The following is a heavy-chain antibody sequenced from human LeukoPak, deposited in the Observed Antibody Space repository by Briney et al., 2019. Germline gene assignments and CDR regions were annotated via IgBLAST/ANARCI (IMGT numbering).Heavy chain of an antibody. CDR1: GYTFTTYA. J-gene: IGHJ4*02. CDR3: ARNKVERERYFDY. Sequence: SSVKVPCKASGYTFTTYAINWVRQAPGPGLEWVGWINTNNGNPTYVKGFIGRFVVSLDTSVSTGYLQISILKAEDTAVYNCARNKVERERYFDYWGQGTLVTVSS. D-gene: IGHD6-25*01. V-gene: IGHV7-4-1*02. CDR2: INTNNGNP.